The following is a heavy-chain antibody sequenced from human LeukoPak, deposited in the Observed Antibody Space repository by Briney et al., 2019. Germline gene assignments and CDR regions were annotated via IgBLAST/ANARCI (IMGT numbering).Heavy chain of an antibody. CDR2: IYSDNT. CDR3: ARDQSSVAGTTYNWFDP. J-gene: IGHJ5*02. V-gene: IGHV3-53*01. CDR1: GFTVSSNS. Sequence: PGGSLRLSCTVSGFTVSSNSMSWVRQAPGKGLEWVSFIYSDNTHYSDSVKGRFTISRDNSKNTLYLQMNSLRAEDTAVYYCARDQSSVAGTTYNWFDPWGQGTLVTVSS. D-gene: IGHD6-19*01.